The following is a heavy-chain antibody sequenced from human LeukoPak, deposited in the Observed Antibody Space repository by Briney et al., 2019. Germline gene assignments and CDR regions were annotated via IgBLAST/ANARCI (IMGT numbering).Heavy chain of an antibody. V-gene: IGHV3-64*01. D-gene: IGHD6-13*01. CDR1: GFTFSSYA. J-gene: IGHJ4*02. CDR3: ASLAAAGP. Sequence: PGGSLRLSCAASGFTFSSYAMHWVRQAPGKGLEYVSAISSNGGSTYYANSVKGRFTISRDNSKNTLYLQMGSLRAEDMAVYYCASLAAAGPWGQGTLVTVSS. CDR2: ISSNGGST.